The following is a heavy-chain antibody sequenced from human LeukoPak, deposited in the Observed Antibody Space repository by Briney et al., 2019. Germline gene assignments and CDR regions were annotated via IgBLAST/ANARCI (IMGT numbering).Heavy chain of an antibody. J-gene: IGHJ4*02. CDR1: GIPFSDFY. CDR2: VSSSSSYT. Sequence: GGSLRLSCVVSGIPFSDFYMNWIRQAPGKGLEWISYVSSSSSYTDYAESVKGRFTISRDSAKSALYLEMSDLRVEDTAVYYCAAGTAADYWGQGTLVIVSS. D-gene: IGHD6-13*01. CDR3: AAGTAADY. V-gene: IGHV3-11*03.